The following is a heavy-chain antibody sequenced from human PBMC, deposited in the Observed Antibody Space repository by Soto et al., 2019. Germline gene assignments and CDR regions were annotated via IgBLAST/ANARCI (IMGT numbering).Heavy chain of an antibody. Sequence: QVQLVESGGGVVQPGRSLRLSCAASGFTFSSYAMHWVRQAPGKGLEWVAVISYDGSNKYYADSVKGRFTISRDNSKNTLYLQMNSLRAEDTAVYYCARDSADFWSGYYTFGDYGMDVWGQGTTVTVSS. CDR1: GFTFSSYA. CDR3: ARDSADFWSGYYTFGDYGMDV. CDR2: ISYDGSNK. D-gene: IGHD3-3*01. J-gene: IGHJ6*02. V-gene: IGHV3-30-3*01.